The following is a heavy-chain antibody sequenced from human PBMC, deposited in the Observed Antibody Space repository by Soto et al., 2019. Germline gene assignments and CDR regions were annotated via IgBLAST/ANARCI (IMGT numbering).Heavy chain of an antibody. D-gene: IGHD6-13*01. V-gene: IGHV3-30-3*01. J-gene: IGHJ6*02. CDR2: ISYDGSNK. CDR3: AREYSSSWYHGGGMDV. CDR1: GFTFSSYA. Sequence: TGGSLRLSCAASGFTFSSYAMHWVRQAPGKGLEWVAVISYDGSNKYYADSVKGRFTISRDNSKNTLYLQMNSLRAEDTAVYYCAREYSSSWYHGGGMDVWGQGTTVTVSS.